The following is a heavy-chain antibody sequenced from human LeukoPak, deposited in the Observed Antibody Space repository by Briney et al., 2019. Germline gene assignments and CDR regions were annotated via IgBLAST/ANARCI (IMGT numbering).Heavy chain of an antibody. CDR3: ARGQVPAARGYTWFDP. V-gene: IGHV4-34*01. CDR2: INYPGDT. D-gene: IGHD2-2*01. CDR1: GWSFNDHY. J-gene: IGHJ5*02. Sequence: SGALSLTCAVYGWSFNDHYWNWIRQPPGKGLEWIGEINYPGDTNFNPSLKSRVTISVDSSKNQFSLTLRSMIAADTAVYYCARGQVPAARGYTWFDPWGQGTLVTDPS.